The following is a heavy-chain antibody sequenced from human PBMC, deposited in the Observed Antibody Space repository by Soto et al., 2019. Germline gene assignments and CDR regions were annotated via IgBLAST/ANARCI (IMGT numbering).Heavy chain of an antibody. Sequence: SETLPLTCTVSGGSISSYYWSWIRQPPGKGLEWIGYIYYSGSTNYNPSLKSRVTISVDTSKNQFSLKLSSVTAADTVVYYCAREWAGYNWFDPWGQGTLVTVSS. J-gene: IGHJ5*02. CDR2: IYYSGST. CDR3: AREWAGYNWFDP. V-gene: IGHV4-59*01. CDR1: GGSISSYY.